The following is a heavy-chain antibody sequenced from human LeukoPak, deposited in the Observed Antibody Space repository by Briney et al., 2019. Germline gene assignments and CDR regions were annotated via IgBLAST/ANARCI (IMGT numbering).Heavy chain of an antibody. CDR3: ARYIVSHPHDAFDI. CDR1: GGSISSYY. D-gene: IGHD2-21*01. J-gene: IGHJ3*02. CDR2: IYYSGST. Sequence: SETLSLTCTVSGGSISSYYGSWIRQPPGKGLEWIGYIYYSGSTNYNPSLKSRVTISVDTSKKQFSLKLSSVTAADTAFYYCARYIVSHPHDAFDIWGQGTMVTVSS. V-gene: IGHV4-59*01.